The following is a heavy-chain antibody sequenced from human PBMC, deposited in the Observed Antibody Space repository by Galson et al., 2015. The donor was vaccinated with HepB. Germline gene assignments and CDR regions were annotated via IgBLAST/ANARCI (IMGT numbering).Heavy chain of an antibody. J-gene: IGHJ3*02. Sequence: SETLSLTCTVSGGSISSYYWSWIRQPAGKGLEWIGRIYTSGSTNYNPSLKSRVTMSVDTSKNQFSLKLSSVTAADTAVYYCARPPWRYGDYVRDAFDIWGQGTMVTVSS. CDR2: IYTSGST. D-gene: IGHD4-17*01. CDR3: ARPPWRYGDYVRDAFDI. CDR1: GGSISSYY. V-gene: IGHV4-4*07.